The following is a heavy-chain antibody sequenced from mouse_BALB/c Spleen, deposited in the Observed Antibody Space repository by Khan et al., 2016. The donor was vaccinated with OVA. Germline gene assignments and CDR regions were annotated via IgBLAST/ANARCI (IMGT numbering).Heavy chain of an antibody. CDR2: INPSNGYT. CDR1: GYTFTSYT. Sequence: QVQLQQSGAELARPGASVKMSCKASGYTFTSYTIHWIKKRSGQGLEWIGYINPSNGYTNYNQKFKDKATLTTDKSSTTAYPQLSSLTSDDSAVYNCVRDGAYHRNDGWFAYWGQGTLVTVSA. V-gene: IGHV1-4*01. CDR3: VRDGAYHRNDGWFAY. D-gene: IGHD2-14*01. J-gene: IGHJ3*01.